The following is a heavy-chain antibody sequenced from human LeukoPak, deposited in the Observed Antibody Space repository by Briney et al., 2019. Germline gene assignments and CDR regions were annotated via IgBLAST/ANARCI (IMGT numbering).Heavy chain of an antibody. J-gene: IGHJ4*02. CDR3: TRRDSSVYYFDY. CDR1: GFTFSGSA. V-gene: IGHV3-73*01. D-gene: IGHD6-19*01. Sequence: GGSLRLSFAASGFTFSGSAMHWVRQASGKGLEWLGRIRSKANTYATAYAASVKGRFTISRDDSNNTAYLQMNSLKTEDTAVYYCTRRDSSVYYFDYWGQGTLVTVSS. CDR2: IRSKANTYAT.